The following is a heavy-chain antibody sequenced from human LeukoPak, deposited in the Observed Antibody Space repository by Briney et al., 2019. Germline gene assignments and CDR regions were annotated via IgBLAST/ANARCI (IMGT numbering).Heavy chain of an antibody. Sequence: SETLSLTCTVSGGSISSYYWNWIRQPPGKGLEWIGYIYYSGSTNYNPSLKSRVTISVDTSKNQFSLKLSSVTAADTAVYYCARDRGAVAAGRWFDPWGQGTLVTVSS. CDR1: GGSISSYY. CDR3: ARDRGAVAAGRWFDP. J-gene: IGHJ5*02. D-gene: IGHD6-19*01. CDR2: IYYSGST. V-gene: IGHV4-59*01.